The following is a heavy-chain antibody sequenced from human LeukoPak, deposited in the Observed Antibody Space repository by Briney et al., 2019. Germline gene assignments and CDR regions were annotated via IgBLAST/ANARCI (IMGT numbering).Heavy chain of an antibody. CDR2: INPGGSST. J-gene: IGHJ4*02. Sequence: PGGSLRLSCAASGFTFSNYWMHWVRQVPVKGLVWVSRINPGGSSTTYADSVKGRFTISRDNAKNTLYLQMNSLRAEDTAVYYCARSNQADDYWGQGTLVTVSS. V-gene: IGHV3-74*01. D-gene: IGHD4-11*01. CDR1: GFTFSNYW. CDR3: ARSNQADDY.